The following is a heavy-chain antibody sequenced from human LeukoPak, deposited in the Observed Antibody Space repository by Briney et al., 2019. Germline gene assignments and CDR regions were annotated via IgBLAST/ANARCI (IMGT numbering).Heavy chain of an antibody. J-gene: IGHJ4*02. CDR3: ARENPSGYYNRPIDY. D-gene: IGHD3-22*01. V-gene: IGHV4-59*01. CDR1: GASISSYY. Sequence: PSETLSLTCTVSGASISSYYWSWVRQPPGKGLEWIGDIYYSGSIKYNPSLKSRVTMSVDMSKNQFSLKLSSVTAADTAIYYCARENPSGYYNRPIDYWGQGTLVTASS. CDR2: IYYSGSI.